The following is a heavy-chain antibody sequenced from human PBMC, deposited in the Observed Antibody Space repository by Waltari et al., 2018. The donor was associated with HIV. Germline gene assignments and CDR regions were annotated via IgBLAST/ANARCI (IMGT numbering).Heavy chain of an antibody. CDR2: FYSSGNS. CDR3: ARANSSTSRYSAFDM. CDR1: GGSIRSFY. D-gene: IGHD2-2*02. J-gene: IGHJ3*02. Sequence: QVQLQESGPGLVKPSETLSLTCTVSGGSIRSFYWSWFRKPAGKGLEWIGRFYSSGNSNYNPSLKSRVTLSLDTSKNQFSLNLSSVTAADTAVYYCARANSSTSRYSAFDMWGQGTVVTVSS. V-gene: IGHV4-4*07.